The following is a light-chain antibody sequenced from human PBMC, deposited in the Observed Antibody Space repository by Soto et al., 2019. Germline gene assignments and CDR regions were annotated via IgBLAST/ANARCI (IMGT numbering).Light chain of an antibody. CDR3: QQYNNLPPMSA. Sequence: EIVMTQSPDTLSVSPGERATLSCRASQNVGRNVAWYQQRPGQAPRLLIHGTSTRAADIPARFSGSVSRTEFTLTINSLQLEDFVIYYCQQYNNLPPMSAFGQGTKLEMK. CDR2: GTS. J-gene: IGKJ2*01. V-gene: IGKV3-15*01. CDR1: QNVGRN.